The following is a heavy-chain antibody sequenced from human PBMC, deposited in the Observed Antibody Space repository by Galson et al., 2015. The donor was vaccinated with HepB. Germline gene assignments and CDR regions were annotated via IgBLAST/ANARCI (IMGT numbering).Heavy chain of an antibody. D-gene: IGHD3-9*01. V-gene: IGHV3-30*04. CDR1: GFSFDNFA. Sequence: SLRLSCAASGFSFDNFAMHWVRQAPGKGLEWVAVISYNGSEKYHADSLKGRFTISRDNSQNTLFLQVDSLSPDDTALYYCTKGAYYEILTAYWNTPHFASWGQGTLVTVSS. J-gene: IGHJ1*01. CDR2: ISYNGSEK. CDR3: TKGAYYEILTAYWNTPHFAS.